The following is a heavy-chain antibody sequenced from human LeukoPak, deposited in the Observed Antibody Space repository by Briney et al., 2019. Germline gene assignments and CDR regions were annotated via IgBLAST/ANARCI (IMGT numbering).Heavy chain of an antibody. D-gene: IGHD4-23*01. V-gene: IGHV4-59*06. Sequence: PSAPLSLPCAVYGGSFNGYYWRWIRQPPGKGLEWIGYIYYSGSTYYNPSLKSRVTISVDTSKNQFSLKLSSVTAAGTAVYYCAATTVELLGRFDYWGQGTLVTVSS. CDR2: IYYSGST. CDR3: AATTVELLGRFDY. CDR1: GGSFNGYY. J-gene: IGHJ4*02.